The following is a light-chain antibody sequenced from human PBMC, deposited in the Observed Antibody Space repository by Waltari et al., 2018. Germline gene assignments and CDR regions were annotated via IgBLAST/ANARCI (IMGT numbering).Light chain of an antibody. CDR2: EDN. CDR1: KIGSQR. J-gene: IGLJ2*01. CDR3: NSRDSSGDRLV. V-gene: IGLV3-21*01. Sequence: SYVLTQPASVSVAPGKTARITCGGEKIGSQRVHWYHQKPGQAPVLVIYEDNERPSGSPGRFSGSKSGNTVALTIAGVQAEDEADYYCNSRDSSGDRLVFGGGTKLTVL.